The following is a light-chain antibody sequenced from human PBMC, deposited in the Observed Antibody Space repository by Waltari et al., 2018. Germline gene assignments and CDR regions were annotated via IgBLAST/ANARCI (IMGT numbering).Light chain of an antibody. CDR2: AAS. Sequence: DVQMTQSPSSLSASVGDRVTITCRASQHIINWLAWYQQKPGKAPKLLIYAASTLQSXVPSXXXGTGSGXXXXLTISGXXPEDFATYYCQQVNXFPYTXGQGTKLEIK. CDR3: QQVNXFPYT. V-gene: IGKV1D-12*01. CDR1: QHIINW. J-gene: IGKJ2*01.